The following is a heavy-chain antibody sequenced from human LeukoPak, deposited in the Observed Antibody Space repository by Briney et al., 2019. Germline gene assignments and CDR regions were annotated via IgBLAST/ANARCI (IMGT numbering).Heavy chain of an antibody. J-gene: IGHJ4*02. Sequence: GGSLRLSCAASGFTFDDYAMHWVRQAPGKGLEWVSGISWNSGSIGYADSVKGRFTISRDNSKNTLYLQMNSLRAEDTAVYYCAKDYYGSSTPLWGQGTLVTVSS. CDR2: ISWNSGSI. V-gene: IGHV3-9*01. CDR3: AKDYYGSSTPL. CDR1: GFTFDDYA. D-gene: IGHD6-6*01.